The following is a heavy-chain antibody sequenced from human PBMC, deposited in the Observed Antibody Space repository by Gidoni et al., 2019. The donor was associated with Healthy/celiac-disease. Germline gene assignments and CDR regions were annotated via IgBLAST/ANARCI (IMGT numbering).Heavy chain of an antibody. D-gene: IGHD1-26*01. Sequence: QLQLQASGAGLVKPSETRSLTFTVSGRSISSSRYYSGWILQRPGKGLEWIGSIYYSGSTYYNPSLKSRVTISVDTYKNQFSLKLSSVTAADTAVYYCARPGGAKTETDYWGQGTLVTVSS. J-gene: IGHJ4*02. CDR3: ARPGGAKTETDY. CDR2: IYYSGST. CDR1: GRSISSSRYY. V-gene: IGHV4-39*01.